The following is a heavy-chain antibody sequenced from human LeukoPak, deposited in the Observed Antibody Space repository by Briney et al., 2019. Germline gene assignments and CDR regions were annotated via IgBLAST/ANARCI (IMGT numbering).Heavy chain of an antibody. CDR3: VRGGRATFDA. J-gene: IGHJ4*02. Sequence: GGSLGLSCAVSGFDFSGYWMTWVRQAPGKGLEWVATMNHEGSETYYLHSVKDRFTISRDNAENSLYLLMNGLRPEDMALYYCVRGGRATFDAWGQGTLVTVSS. V-gene: IGHV3-7*01. D-gene: IGHD5-12*01. CDR2: MNHEGSET. CDR1: GFDFSGYW.